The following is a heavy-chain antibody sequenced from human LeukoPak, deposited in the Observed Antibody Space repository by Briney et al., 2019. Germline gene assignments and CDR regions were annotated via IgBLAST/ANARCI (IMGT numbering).Heavy chain of an antibody. CDR1: GGSISSSSYY. Sequence: PSETLSLTCTVSGGSISSSSYYWGWIRQPPGKGLERIGSIYYSGSTYYNPSLKSRVTISVDTSKNQFSLKLSYSSGWFRPYYFDYWGRGTLVTVSS. D-gene: IGHD6-19*01. CDR3: Y. J-gene: IGHJ4*02. CDR2: IYYSGST. V-gene: IGHV4-39*01.